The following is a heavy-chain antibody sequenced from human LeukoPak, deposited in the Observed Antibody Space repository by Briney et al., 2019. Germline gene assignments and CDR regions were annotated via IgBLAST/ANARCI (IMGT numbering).Heavy chain of an antibody. CDR2: ISAYNGNT. J-gene: IGHJ4*02. CDR1: GYTFTSYG. Sequence: AASVKVSCKASGYTFTSYGISWVRQAPGQGLEWMGWISAYNGNTNYAQKLQGRVTMTTDTSTSTAYMELRSLRSDDTAVYYCARVGYCSSTSCYTRGYYFDYWGQGTLVTVSS. D-gene: IGHD2-2*02. V-gene: IGHV1-18*01. CDR3: ARVGYCSSTSCYTRGYYFDY.